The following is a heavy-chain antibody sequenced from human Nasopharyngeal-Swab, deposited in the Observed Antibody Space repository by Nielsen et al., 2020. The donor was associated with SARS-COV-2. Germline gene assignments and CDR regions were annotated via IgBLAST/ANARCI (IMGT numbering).Heavy chain of an antibody. V-gene: IGHV2-26*01. CDR3: AQTPKGYFIDY. D-gene: IGHD3-9*01. CDR2: IFSNDEK. Sequence: WIRQPPGKALEWLAHIFSNDEKSYSTSLKSRLTISKDTSKSQVVLTMTNMDPVDTATYYCAQTPKGYFIDYWGQGTLVTVSS. J-gene: IGHJ4*02.